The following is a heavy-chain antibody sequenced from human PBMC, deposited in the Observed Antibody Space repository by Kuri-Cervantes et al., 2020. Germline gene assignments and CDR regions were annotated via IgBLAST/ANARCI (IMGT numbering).Heavy chain of an antibody. D-gene: IGHD1-26*01. V-gene: IGHV1-46*01. CDR2: INPCGGST. CDR3: ARDRGGSYYTRRFDY. J-gene: IGHJ4*02. CDR1: GYTFTGYY. Sequence: ASVKVSCKASGYTFTGYYMHGVRQTPGQGLEWMEIINPCGGSTSYAQKFQGRVTMTTDTSMSTAYMELRSLRSDDTAVYYCARDRGGSYYTRRFDYWGQGTLVTVSS.